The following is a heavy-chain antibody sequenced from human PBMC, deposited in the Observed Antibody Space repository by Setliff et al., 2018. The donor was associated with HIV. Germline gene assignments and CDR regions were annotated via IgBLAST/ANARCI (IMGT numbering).Heavy chain of an antibody. CDR2: IYSSGST. D-gene: IGHD5-12*01. CDR3: ARDPPGSGFHLDY. CDR1: GGSFSNYF. Sequence: SETLSLTCTVSGGSFSNYFWSWIRQPAGKGLEWIGRIYSSGSTNYNPSLKSRVTISINTSKNQFSLKLSSVTAADTAVYYCARDPPGSGFHLDYWGQGTPVTVSS. V-gene: IGHV4-4*07. J-gene: IGHJ4*02.